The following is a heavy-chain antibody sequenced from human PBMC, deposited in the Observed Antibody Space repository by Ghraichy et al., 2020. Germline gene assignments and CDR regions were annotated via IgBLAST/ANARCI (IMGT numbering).Heavy chain of an antibody. J-gene: IGHJ3*02. CDR3: ARHDVDIVVVVAATPYAFDI. CDR1: GGSISSSSYY. V-gene: IGHV4-39*01. Sequence: SQTLSLTCTVSGGSISSSSYYWGWIRQPPGKGLEWIGSIYYSGSTYYNLSLKSRVTISVDTSKNQFSLKLSSVTAADTAVYYCARHDVDIVVVVAATPYAFDIWGQGTMVTVSS. D-gene: IGHD2-15*01. CDR2: IYYSGST.